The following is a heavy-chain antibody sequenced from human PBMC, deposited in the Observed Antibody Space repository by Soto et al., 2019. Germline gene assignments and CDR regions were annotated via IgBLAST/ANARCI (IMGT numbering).Heavy chain of an antibody. V-gene: IGHV3-23*01. CDR3: AKGDCSGGRCYRGFDY. CDR2: VSASDSIT. Sequence: LRLSCAASGFTFSSYAMSWVRQAPGKGLEWVSGVSASDSITSYADSAKGRFTISRDNARNTMFLQMNSLRAEDTAVYFCAKGDCSGGRCYRGFDYWGQGTLVTV. D-gene: IGHD2-15*01. CDR1: GFTFSSYA. J-gene: IGHJ4*02.